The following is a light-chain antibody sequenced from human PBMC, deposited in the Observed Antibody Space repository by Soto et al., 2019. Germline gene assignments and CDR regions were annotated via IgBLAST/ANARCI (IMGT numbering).Light chain of an antibody. V-gene: IGKV3-20*01. CDR1: QGVAKN. Sequence: TQSPGTLSLSPGDRADISCTAAQGVAKNFAWYQQKSGQSPRLLIYDVCNRATGVPARFSGSRYWTSFTLSISRLEPEDFAVYYCQQSGRSPGPFGQRTKVDIK. CDR2: DVC. J-gene: IGKJ1*01. CDR3: QQSGRSPGP.